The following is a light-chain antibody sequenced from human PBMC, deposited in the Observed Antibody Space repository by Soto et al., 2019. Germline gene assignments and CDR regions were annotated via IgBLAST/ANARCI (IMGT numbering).Light chain of an antibody. V-gene: IGKV1-27*01. CDR1: QGIANY. Sequence: DIQMTQSPSSLSASVGDRVTITCRASQGIANYVAWYQQNPGKVPKLLIYDTSTLQSGVPSRFSGSGSGTGFTLTISSLQPEDVATYYCQKYNSSTRAFGQGTKVEI. CDR3: QKYNSSTRA. CDR2: DTS. J-gene: IGKJ1*01.